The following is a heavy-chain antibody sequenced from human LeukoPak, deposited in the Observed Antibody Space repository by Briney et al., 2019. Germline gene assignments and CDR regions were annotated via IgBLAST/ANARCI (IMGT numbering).Heavy chain of an antibody. V-gene: IGHV1-2*02. D-gene: IGHD3-3*01. J-gene: IGHJ6*02. CDR2: INPNSGGT. CDR1: GYTFTGYY. CDR3: ASRFLDWLFPPSPPEYYYYGMDV. Sequence: ASVKVSCKASGYTFTGYYMHWVRQAPGQGLEWMGWINPNSGGTNYAQKFQGRVTMTRDTSISTAYMELSRLRSDDTAVYYCASRFLDWLFPPSPPEYYYYGMDVWGQGTTVTVSS.